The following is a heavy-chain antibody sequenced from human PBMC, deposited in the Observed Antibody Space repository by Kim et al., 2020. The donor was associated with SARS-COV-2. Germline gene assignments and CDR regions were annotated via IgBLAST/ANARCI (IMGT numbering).Heavy chain of an antibody. CDR2: ISAYNGNT. D-gene: IGHD6-19*01. CDR3: ARSSSGWFDYYYYGMDV. CDR1: GYTFTSYG. J-gene: IGHJ6*02. V-gene: IGHV1-18*01. Sequence: ASVKVSCKASGYTFTSYGISWVRQAPGQGLEWMGWISAYNGNTNYAQKLQGRVTMTTDTSTSTAYMELRSLRSDDTAVYYCARSSSGWFDYYYYGMDVWGQGTTVTVSS.